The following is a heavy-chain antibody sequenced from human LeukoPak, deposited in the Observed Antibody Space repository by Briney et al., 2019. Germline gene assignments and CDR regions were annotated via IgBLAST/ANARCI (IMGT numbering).Heavy chain of an antibody. CDR1: GYSFTRND. CDR3: ARGDTTTDAFDM. D-gene: IGHD5-12*01. V-gene: IGHV1-8*01. J-gene: IGHJ3*02. Sequence: SVKVSCKASGYSFTRNDINWVRQAAGHGLEWMGWMNPGSGNGGYAQNFQGRVTMTRDTSVNTAYMELSSLRSDDTAVYYCARGDTTTDAFDMWGQGTMVTVSS. CDR2: MNPGSGNG.